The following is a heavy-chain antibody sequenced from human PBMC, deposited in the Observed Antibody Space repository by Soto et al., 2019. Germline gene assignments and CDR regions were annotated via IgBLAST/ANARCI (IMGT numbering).Heavy chain of an antibody. J-gene: IGHJ6*02. CDR2: ISGSGGST. Sequence: PRGSLALSWAPSVFTLSSYGMGWVRQAPGKGLELVSAISGSGGSTYYADSVKGRFTISRDNAKNTLYLQMNSLRAEDTAMYYCAKEGGSPYYYYHYGMDVWGQGTTVTVSS. V-gene: IGHV3-23*01. D-gene: IGHD2-15*01. CDR3: AKEGGSPYYYYHYGMDV. CDR1: VFTLSSYG.